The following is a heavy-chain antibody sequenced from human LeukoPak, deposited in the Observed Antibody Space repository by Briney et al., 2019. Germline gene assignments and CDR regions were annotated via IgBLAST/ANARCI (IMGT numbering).Heavy chain of an antibody. V-gene: IGHV3-64*02. CDR1: GFTFSSYA. Sequence: GGSLRLSCAASGFTFSSYAMHWVRQASGKRLEYVSAISPSGDRTWYADSVKGRFTISRDNSKNTMYLQMGSLRPEDMGVYYCARAFRPASDPHDFYDFWGRGTTVTVSS. D-gene: IGHD3/OR15-3a*01. CDR3: ARAFRPASDPHDFYDF. J-gene: IGHJ3*01. CDR2: ISPSGDRT.